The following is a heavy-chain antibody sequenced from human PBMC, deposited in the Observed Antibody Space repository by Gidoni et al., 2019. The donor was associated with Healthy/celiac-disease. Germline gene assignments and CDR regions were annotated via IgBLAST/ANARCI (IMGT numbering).Heavy chain of an antibody. CDR2: ISYDGSNK. D-gene: IGHD3-10*01. Sequence: VVQPGRSLRLSCAASGFTFSSYAMHWVRQAPGKGLEWVAVISYDGSNKYYADSVKGRFTISRDNSKNTLYLQMNSLRAEDTAVYYCARPLWFGESYYFDYWGQGTLVTVSS. CDR1: GFTFSSYA. V-gene: IGHV3-30-3*01. J-gene: IGHJ4*02. CDR3: ARPLWFGESYYFDY.